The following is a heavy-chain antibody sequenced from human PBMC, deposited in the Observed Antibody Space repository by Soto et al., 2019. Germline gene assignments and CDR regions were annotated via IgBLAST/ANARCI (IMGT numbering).Heavy chain of an antibody. CDR2: IIPILGIA. CDR3: ASRYDSSDY. J-gene: IGHJ4*02. D-gene: IGHD3-22*01. V-gene: IGHV1-69*02. CDR1: GGTCSSYT. Sequence: QVKLVQSGAEVKKPGSSVKVSCKASGGTCSSYTISWVRQAPGQGLEWMGRIIPILGIANYAQKFQGRVTITADKSTSTGYMELSSLRSEDTAVYYCASRYDSSDYWGQGTLVTVSS.